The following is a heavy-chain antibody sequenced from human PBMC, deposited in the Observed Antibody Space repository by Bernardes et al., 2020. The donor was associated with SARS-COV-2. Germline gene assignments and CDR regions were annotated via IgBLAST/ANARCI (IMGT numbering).Heavy chain of an antibody. V-gene: IGHV1-18*01. CDR1: GYSFTSYG. J-gene: IGHJ3*01. CDR2: ISAFNGNT. D-gene: IGHD3-22*01. Sequence: ASVKVSCKVSGYSFTSYGLSWVRQAPGQGLEWMGWISAFNGNTNYAQKVQDRVTLTADTSTSTVYMELRSLRSDDTAVYYCARAFENYYDRSGNYYSDAFNVWGRGTMVTVS. CDR3: ARAFENYYDRSGNYYSDAFNV.